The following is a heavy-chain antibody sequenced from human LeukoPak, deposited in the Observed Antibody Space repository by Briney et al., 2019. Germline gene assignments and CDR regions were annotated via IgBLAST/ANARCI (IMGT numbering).Heavy chain of an antibody. D-gene: IGHD6-25*01. V-gene: IGHV4-59*08. CDR1: GGSISSYY. CDR2: IYSSGTT. J-gene: IGHJ4*02. CDR3: ARLYGSGYYDGDF. Sequence: SETLSLTCTVSGGSISSYYWSWIRQTPGKGLEWIGYIYSSGTTNYNPSLKSRVTFSIDSTKNHFSLKLTSVRAADTAVYYCARLYGSGYYDGDFWGQGSLVTVSS.